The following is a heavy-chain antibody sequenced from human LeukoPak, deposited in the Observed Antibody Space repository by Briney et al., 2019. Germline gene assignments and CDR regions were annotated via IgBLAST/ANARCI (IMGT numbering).Heavy chain of an antibody. CDR1: RFTFSACG. CDR3: ARAGDKGSVDY. CDR2: IKEDGSEE. Sequence: PGRSLRLSCAASRFTFSACGMHWVRQAPGKGLEWVANIKEDGSEEYYVDSVKGRFTISRDNAKNSLYLQMNSLRAEDTAVYYCARAGDKGSVDYWGQGTLVTVSS. D-gene: IGHD7-27*01. J-gene: IGHJ4*02. V-gene: IGHV3-7*03.